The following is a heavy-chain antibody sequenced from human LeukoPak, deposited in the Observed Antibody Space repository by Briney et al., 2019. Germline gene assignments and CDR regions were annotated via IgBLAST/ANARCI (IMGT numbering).Heavy chain of an antibody. CDR3: ARGPGRLQCIDS. CDR2: IYHSGST. V-gene: IGHV4-39*07. CDR1: GGSISSTSDC. D-gene: IGHD6-25*01. Sequence: SETLSLTCTVAGGSISSTSDCWGWIRQPPGKGLEWIGTIYHSGSTHSNPALKSRVTKTVDTSKNQFSMKLSSVTVADTAVYYCARGPGRLQCIDSWGQGTLVTVS. J-gene: IGHJ4*02.